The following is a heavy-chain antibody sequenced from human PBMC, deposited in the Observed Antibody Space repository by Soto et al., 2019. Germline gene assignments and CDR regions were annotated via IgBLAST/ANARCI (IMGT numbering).Heavy chain of an antibody. CDR2: IYYSGST. V-gene: IGHV4-31*03. D-gene: IGHD4-17*01. Sequence: QVQLQESGPGLVKPSQTLSLTCTVSGGSISSGGYYWSWIRQHPGKGLEWIGYIYYSGSTYYNPSLKRRVTISVDPSKNQFSLKLSSVTAADTAVYYCARTGYGDYRYFDLWGRGTLVTVSS. CDR3: ARTGYGDYRYFDL. CDR1: GGSISSGGYY. J-gene: IGHJ2*01.